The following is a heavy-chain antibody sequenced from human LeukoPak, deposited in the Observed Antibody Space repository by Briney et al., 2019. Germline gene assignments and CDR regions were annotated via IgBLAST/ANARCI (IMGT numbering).Heavy chain of an antibody. CDR3: ARGTMIDPGHEDY. D-gene: IGHD3-22*01. V-gene: IGHV1-2*02. CDR1: GYTFSGDY. CDR2: INPNSGGT. J-gene: IGHJ4*02. Sequence: ASVKVCCKASGYTFSGDYMHWVRQAPGQGLEWMGWINPNSGGTNYAQKVQGRVTMTRDTSISTAYMELSRLRSDDTAVYYCARGTMIDPGHEDYWGQGTLVTVSS.